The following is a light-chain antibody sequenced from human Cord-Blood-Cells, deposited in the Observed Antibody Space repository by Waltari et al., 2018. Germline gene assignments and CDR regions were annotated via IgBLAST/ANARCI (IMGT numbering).Light chain of an antibody. Sequence: DIQMTQSPSSLSASVGDRVTITCRASQGISNYLAWYQQKPGKVPKLLIYAASTLQSVVPSRFIGSGSGSDFTLTISSLQPEDVATYYCPKYNSAPYTFGQGTKLEIK. V-gene: IGKV1-27*01. J-gene: IGKJ2*01. CDR1: QGISNY. CDR2: AAS. CDR3: PKYNSAPYT.